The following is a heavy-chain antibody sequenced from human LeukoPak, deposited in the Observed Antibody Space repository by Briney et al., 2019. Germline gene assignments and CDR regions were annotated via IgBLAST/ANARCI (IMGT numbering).Heavy chain of an antibody. J-gene: IGHJ4*02. CDR2: IYPGDSDT. CDR3: ARQYYDSSGYIPYFDY. V-gene: IGHV5-51*01. Sequence: GASLQTSCEGSGSIFTSYWIGWVRQLPGKGLEGMGIIYPGDSDTRYSPSFQGQVTISADQSISTAYLQWSSLKASDTAMYYCARQYYDSSGYIPYFDYWGQGTLVTVSS. CDR1: GSIFTSYW. D-gene: IGHD3-22*01.